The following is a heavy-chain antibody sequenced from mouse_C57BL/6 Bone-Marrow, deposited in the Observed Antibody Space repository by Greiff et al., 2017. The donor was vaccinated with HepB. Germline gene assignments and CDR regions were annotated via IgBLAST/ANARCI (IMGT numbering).Heavy chain of an antibody. J-gene: IGHJ3*01. V-gene: IGHV3-6*01. Sequence: DVKLVESGPGLVKPSQSLSLTCSVTGYSIPSGYYWNWIRQFPGNKLEWMGYISYDGSNNYNPSLKNRISITRDTSKNQFFLKLNSVTTEDTATYYCARGAYWGQGTLVTVSA. CDR2: ISYDGSN. CDR3: ARGAY. CDR1: GYSIPSGYY.